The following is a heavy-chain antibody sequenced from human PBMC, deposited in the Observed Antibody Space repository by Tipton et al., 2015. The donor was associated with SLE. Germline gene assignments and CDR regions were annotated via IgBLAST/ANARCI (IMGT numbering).Heavy chain of an antibody. J-gene: IGHJ3*02. V-gene: IGHV3-33*01. CDR3: ARDSGIFGVAPAFDI. CDR2: IWYDGSNK. D-gene: IGHD3-3*01. Sequence: SLRLSCAASGFTFSSYGMHWVRQAPGKGLEWVAVIWYDGSNKYYADSVKGRFTISRDNSKNTLYLQMNSLRAEDTAVYYCARDSGIFGVAPAFDIRGQGKMVTVSS. CDR1: GFTFSSYG.